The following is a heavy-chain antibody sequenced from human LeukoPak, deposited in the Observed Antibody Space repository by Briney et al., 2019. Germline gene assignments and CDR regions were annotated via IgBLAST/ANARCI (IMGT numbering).Heavy chain of an antibody. V-gene: IGHV3-49*04. Sequence: GRSLRLSCTTSGFSFGDYAMSWVRQAPGKGLEWVGFIRSKAYGGTTEYAASVKGRFTISRDDSKSIAYLQMNSLKTEDTAVYYCSRSASSPSSRWSAEYFQHWGQGTLVTVSS. CDR3: SRSASSPSSRWSAEYFQH. D-gene: IGHD6-13*01. J-gene: IGHJ1*01. CDR2: IRSKAYGGTT. CDR1: GFSFGDYA.